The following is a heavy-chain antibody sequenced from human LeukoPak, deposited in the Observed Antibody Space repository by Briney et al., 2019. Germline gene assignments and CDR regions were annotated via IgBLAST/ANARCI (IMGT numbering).Heavy chain of an antibody. J-gene: IGHJ4*02. CDR3: ARILRDCSSTSCLSDY. D-gene: IGHD2-2*01. Sequence: GGSLRLSCAASGFTFSSYWMHWVRQAPGKGLVWVSRINEDGRITTYADSVKGRFTISRDNAKNSLYLQMNSLRAEDTAVYYCARILRDCSSTSCLSDYWGQGTLVTVSS. CDR1: GFTFSSYW. CDR2: INEDGRIT. V-gene: IGHV3-74*01.